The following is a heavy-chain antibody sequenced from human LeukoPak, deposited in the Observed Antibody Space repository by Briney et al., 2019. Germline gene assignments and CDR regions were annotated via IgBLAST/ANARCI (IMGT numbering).Heavy chain of an antibody. J-gene: IGHJ5*02. CDR2: IYSSGST. CDR3: AKDRGYSSSWFNWFDP. D-gene: IGHD6-13*01. Sequence: SETLSLTCTVSGDSISNYYWSWIRQPAGKGLEWIGRIYSSGSTNYNPSLKSRVTMSVDTSKNQFSLKLTSVTAADTAIYYCAKDRGYSSSWFNWFDPWGQGTLVTVSS. CDR1: GDSISNYY. V-gene: IGHV4-4*07.